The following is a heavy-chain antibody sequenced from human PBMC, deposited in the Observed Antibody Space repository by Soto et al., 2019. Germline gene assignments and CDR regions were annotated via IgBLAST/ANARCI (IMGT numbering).Heavy chain of an antibody. Sequence: TLSLTCTVSGGSISSGGYYWSWIRQHPGKGLEWIGYIYYSGSTYYNPSLKSRVTISVDTSKNQFSLKLSSVTAADTAVYYCAGTYYYDSSGYYYSPQCIDPWGQGTLVTVSS. D-gene: IGHD3-22*01. CDR3: AGTYYYDSSGYYYSPQCIDP. V-gene: IGHV4-31*03. CDR2: IYYSGST. J-gene: IGHJ5*02. CDR1: GGSISSGGYY.